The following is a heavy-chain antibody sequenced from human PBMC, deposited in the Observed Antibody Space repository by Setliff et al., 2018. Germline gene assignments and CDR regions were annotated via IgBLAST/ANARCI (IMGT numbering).Heavy chain of an antibody. J-gene: IGHJ4*02. D-gene: IGHD3-10*01. CDR2: ISGDGTTT. V-gene: IGHV3-74*01. CDR1: GFTFSNYW. CDR3: VRLLDSDY. Sequence: GGSLRLSCAASGFTFSNYWMHWVRQAPGKGLVWVSRISGDGTTTHYVDSVKGRFTISRDNAKNTLYLQMNDLRAEDTAVYFCVRLLDSDYWGQGTLVTVSS.